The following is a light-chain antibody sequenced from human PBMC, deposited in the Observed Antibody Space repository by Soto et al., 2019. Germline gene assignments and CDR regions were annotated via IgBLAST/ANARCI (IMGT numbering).Light chain of an antibody. CDR1: QSISSN. CDR3: QQYNNWPPWT. Sequence: EVVMTQSPATLSVSPGERATLSCRASQSISSNLAWYQQKPGQPPRLLIYGASTRATGIPARFGGSGPGTEFTLTISSLQSEDFAVYYCQQYNNWPPWTFGQGTKVEIK. J-gene: IGKJ1*01. CDR2: GAS. V-gene: IGKV3-15*01.